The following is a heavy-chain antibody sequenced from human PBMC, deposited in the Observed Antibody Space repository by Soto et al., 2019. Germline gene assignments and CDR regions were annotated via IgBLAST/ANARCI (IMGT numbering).Heavy chain of an antibody. CDR3: ARWSYLDY. CDR2: ISGSDGKT. CDR1: GFTFSSYA. D-gene: IGHD3-3*01. J-gene: IGHJ4*02. V-gene: IGHV3-23*01. Sequence: PGGSLRVSCAASGFTFSSYAMSWVRQAPGKGLEWVSTISGSDGKTFYAASVKGRFSISRDTSQSTLYLQMNSLRADDTAMYYCARWSYLDYWGQGTRVT.